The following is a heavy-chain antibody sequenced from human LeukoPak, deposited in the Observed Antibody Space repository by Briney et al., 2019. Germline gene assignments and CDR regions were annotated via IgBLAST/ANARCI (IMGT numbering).Heavy chain of an antibody. J-gene: IGHJ4*02. CDR2: IYYSGST. CDR1: GGSISSYY. CDR3: ARRPVVVVPAASYYFHY. Sequence: SETLSLTCTVSGGSISSYYWSWIRQPPGKGLEWIGYIYYSGSTNYNPSLKSRVTISVDTSKNQFSLKLSSVTAADTAVYYCARRPVVVVPAASYYFHYWGQGTLVTVSS. D-gene: IGHD2-2*01. V-gene: IGHV4-59*08.